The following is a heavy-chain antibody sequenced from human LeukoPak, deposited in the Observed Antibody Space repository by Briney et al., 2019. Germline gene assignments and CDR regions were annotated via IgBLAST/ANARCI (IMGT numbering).Heavy chain of an antibody. CDR2: FDPEDGET. CDR1: GYTLTELS. V-gene: IGHV1-24*01. CDR3: AKGGRLLIDPFNI. D-gene: IGHD2-8*01. J-gene: IGHJ3*02. Sequence: ASVKVSCKVSGYTLTELSMHWVRQAPGKGLEWMGGFDPEDGETIYAQKFQGRVTMTEDTSTDTAYMELSSLRVEDTAVYYCAKGGRLLIDPFNIWGQGTMVTVSS.